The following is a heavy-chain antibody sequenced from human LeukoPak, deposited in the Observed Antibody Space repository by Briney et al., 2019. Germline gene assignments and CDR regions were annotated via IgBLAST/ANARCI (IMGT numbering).Heavy chain of an antibody. CDR3: ARAVNYDFWSGYSPGDAFDI. D-gene: IGHD3-3*01. V-gene: IGHV3-7*01. J-gene: IGHJ3*02. CDR1: GLTFSSYW. CDR2: IKQDGSEK. Sequence: GGSLRLSCAASGLTFSSYWMSWVRQAPGKGLEWVANIKQDGSEKYYVDSVKGRFTISRDNAKNSLYLQMNSLRAEDTAVYYCARAVNYDFWSGYSPGDAFDIWGQGTMVTVSS.